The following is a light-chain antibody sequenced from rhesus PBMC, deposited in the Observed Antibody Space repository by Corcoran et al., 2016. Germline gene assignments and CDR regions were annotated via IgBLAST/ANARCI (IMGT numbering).Light chain of an antibody. J-gene: IGKJ1*01. V-gene: IGKV1-22*01. CDR2: KAS. Sequence: DIQMTQSPSSLSASVGDTVTITCRASQGISSWLAWYQQKPGKAPKHLIYKASILQSGVPSRFSGSGSGTDFTLTISSLQSEDFATYYCQQYSSRPRTFGQGTKVEIK. CDR3: QQYSSRPRT. CDR1: QGISSW.